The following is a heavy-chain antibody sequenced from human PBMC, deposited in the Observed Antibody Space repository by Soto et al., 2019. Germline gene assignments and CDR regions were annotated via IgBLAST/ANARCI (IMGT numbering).Heavy chain of an antibody. CDR3: ARDRAQYGDRRGVAFDY. Sequence: QVQLVESGGGVVQPGRSLRLSCAASGFTFSSYAMHWVRQAPGKGLEWVAVISYDGSNKYYADSVKGRFTISRDNSKNTLYLQMNSLRAEDTAVYYCARDRAQYGDRRGVAFDYWGQGTLVTVSS. V-gene: IGHV3-30-3*01. CDR1: GFTFSSYA. J-gene: IGHJ4*02. D-gene: IGHD4-17*01. CDR2: ISYDGSNK.